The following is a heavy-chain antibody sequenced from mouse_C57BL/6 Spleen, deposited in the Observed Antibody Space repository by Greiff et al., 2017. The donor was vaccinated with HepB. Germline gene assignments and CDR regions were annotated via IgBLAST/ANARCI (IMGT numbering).Heavy chain of an antibody. CDR2: IHPNSGST. Sequence: QVQLQQPGAELVKPGASVKLSCKASGYTFTSYWMHWVKQRPGQGLEWIGMIHPNSGSTNYNEKFKSKATLTVDKSSSTAYMQLSSLTSEDSAVYYCARGKGNYGGFAYWGQGTLVTVSA. CDR3: ARGKGNYGGFAY. D-gene: IGHD2-1*01. CDR1: GYTFTSYW. V-gene: IGHV1-64*01. J-gene: IGHJ3*01.